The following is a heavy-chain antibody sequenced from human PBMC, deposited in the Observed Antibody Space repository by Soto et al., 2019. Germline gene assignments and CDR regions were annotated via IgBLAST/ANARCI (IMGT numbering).Heavy chain of an antibody. CDR1: GYTLTELS. CDR2: IDPGDGNT. Sequence: ASVKVSCKVSGYTLTELSMHWVRQAPGKGLEWMGGIDPGDGNTSYAQKFQGRVTMTRNTSTSTAYMELSSLRSEDTAVYYCATFGGFGALDYWGQGTLVTVSS. V-gene: IGHV1-24*01. CDR3: ATFGGFGALDY. J-gene: IGHJ4*02. D-gene: IGHD3-16*01.